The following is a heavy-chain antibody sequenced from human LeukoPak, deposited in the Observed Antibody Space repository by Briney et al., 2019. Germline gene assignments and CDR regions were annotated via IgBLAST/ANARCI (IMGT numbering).Heavy chain of an antibody. CDR3: ARKGITMVLGFDP. CDR2: IYTSGST. CDR1: GGSISSGSYY. V-gene: IGHV4-61*02. J-gene: IGHJ5*02. D-gene: IGHD3-10*01. Sequence: SETLSLTCTVSGGSISSGSYYWSWIRQPAGKGLEWIGRIYTSGSTNYNPSLKSRVTISVDTSKNQFSLKLSSVTAADTAVYYCARKGITMVLGFDPWGQGTLVTVSS.